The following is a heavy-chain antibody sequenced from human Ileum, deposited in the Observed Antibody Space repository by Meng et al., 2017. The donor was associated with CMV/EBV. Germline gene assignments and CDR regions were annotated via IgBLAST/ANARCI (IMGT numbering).Heavy chain of an antibody. J-gene: IGHJ4*02. CDR2: IRSDGSDK. Sequence: GESLKISCAASGLTFSNHGMHRVRQAPGKGLEWVAFIRSDGSDKYHADPVKGRFTISRDNSKDMLYLQMHSLRAEDTAVYFCAKDRGVRYLEWFTVRGQKTMVTVSS. CDR1: GLTFSNHG. CDR3: AKDRGVRYLEWFTV. D-gene: IGHD3-3*01. V-gene: IGHV3-30*02.